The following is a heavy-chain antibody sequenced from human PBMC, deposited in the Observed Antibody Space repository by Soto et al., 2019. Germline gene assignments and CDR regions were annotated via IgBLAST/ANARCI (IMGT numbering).Heavy chain of an antibody. CDR2: IYYSGSA. CDR3: AREEGVRAVAGIGS. Sequence: QVQLQESGPGLVKPSQTLSLTCTVSGGSIRSGGFYWSWIRQHPGKGLEWIGNIYYSGSAYYNPSLKSRVSMSVDTSKNQFSLKLSAVTAADTAVYYCAREEGVRAVAGIGSWGQGTLVTVSS. CDR1: GGSIRSGGFY. D-gene: IGHD6-19*01. V-gene: IGHV4-31*03. J-gene: IGHJ4*02.